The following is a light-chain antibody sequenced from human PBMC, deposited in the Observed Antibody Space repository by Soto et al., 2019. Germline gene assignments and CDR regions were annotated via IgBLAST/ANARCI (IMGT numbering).Light chain of an antibody. Sequence: DIVMTQSPLSLPVTPGEPASISCRSSQSLLHSNGYNYLDWYLQKPVQSPQLLIYLGSNRASGVPDRFSGSGSGTDFTLKISRVKAEDVGVYYCMQALQTPPWTFGQGTKVEIK. J-gene: IGKJ1*01. V-gene: IGKV2-28*01. CDR1: QSLLHSNGYNY. CDR3: MQALQTPPWT. CDR2: LGS.